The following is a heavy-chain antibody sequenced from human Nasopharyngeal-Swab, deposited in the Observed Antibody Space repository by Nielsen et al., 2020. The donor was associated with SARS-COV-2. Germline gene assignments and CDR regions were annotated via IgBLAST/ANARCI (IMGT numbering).Heavy chain of an antibody. CDR3: ARGSSADSGWGYY. CDR1: AFTFSGYW. CDR2: INNDGSST. J-gene: IGHJ4*02. V-gene: IGHV3-74*01. Sequence: GESLKISCAASAFTFSGYWMHWVRQVPGKGLVWVSRINNDGSSTYYADSAKGRFTSSRDNAKNTLYLQMNSLRAEDTAVYYCARGSSADSGWGYYWGQGTLVTVSS. D-gene: IGHD2-15*01.